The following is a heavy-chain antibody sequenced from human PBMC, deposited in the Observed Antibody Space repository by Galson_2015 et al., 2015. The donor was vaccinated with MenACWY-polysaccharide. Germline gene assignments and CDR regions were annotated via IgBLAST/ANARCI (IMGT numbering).Heavy chain of an antibody. D-gene: IGHD6-19*01. CDR2: MNPNSGNT. CDR3: ARGGQWLVRYYYYGMDV. Sequence: SVKVSCKASGYTFTSYDINWVRQATGQGLEWMGWMNPNSGNTGYAQKFQGRVTMTRNTSISTAYMELSSLRSEDTAVYYCARGGQWLVRYYYYGMDVWGQGTTVTVSS. J-gene: IGHJ6*02. V-gene: IGHV1-8*01. CDR1: GYTFTSYD.